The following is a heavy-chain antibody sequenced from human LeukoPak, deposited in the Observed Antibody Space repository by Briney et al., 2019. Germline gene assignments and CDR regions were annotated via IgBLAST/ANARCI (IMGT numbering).Heavy chain of an antibody. J-gene: IGHJ4*02. CDR2: INLSGGST. Sequence: ASVKVSCKASGYTFTSYHMHWVRQASGQGLEWMGLINLSGGSTTYAQRFQGRVTLTRDTSTSTVYMELSSLRSEDTAVYYCARDYVDDIPMIKDYWGQGTLVTVSS. D-gene: IGHD2-8*01. CDR1: GYTFTSYH. CDR3: ARDYVDDIPMIKDY. V-gene: IGHV1-46*01.